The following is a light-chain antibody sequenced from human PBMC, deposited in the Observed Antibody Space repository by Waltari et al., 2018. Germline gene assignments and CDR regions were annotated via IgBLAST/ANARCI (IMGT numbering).Light chain of an antibody. CDR1: RDIANN. Sequence: AIQMTQSPSSLSASIGDTVTITCRASRDIANNLNWYQQQSGKAPNLLIYRASSLQSGVPSRFSGSGSGTDFSLTISSLQPEDFATYYCQQGYDFPCTFGRGTKVEIK. CDR2: RAS. CDR3: QQGYDFPCT. V-gene: IGKV1-6*02. J-gene: IGKJ4*01.